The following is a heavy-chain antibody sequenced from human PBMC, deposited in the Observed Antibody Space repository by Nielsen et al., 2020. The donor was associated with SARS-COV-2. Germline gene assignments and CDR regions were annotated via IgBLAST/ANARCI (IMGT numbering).Heavy chain of an antibody. CDR1: GFTFSDYY. V-gene: IGHV3-11*06. Sequence: GESLKISCAASGFTFSDYYMSWIRQAPGKGLEWVSYISSSSSYIYYADSVKGRFTISRDNAKNSLYLQMNSLRAEDTAVYYCARDRKDIVVVPAAPPWGYYYYGMDVWGQGTTVTVSS. CDR2: ISSSSSYI. D-gene: IGHD2-2*01. CDR3: ARDRKDIVVVPAAPPWGYYYYGMDV. J-gene: IGHJ6*02.